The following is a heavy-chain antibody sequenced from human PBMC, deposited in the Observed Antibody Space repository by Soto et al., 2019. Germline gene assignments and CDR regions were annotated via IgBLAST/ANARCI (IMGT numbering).Heavy chain of an antibody. D-gene: IGHD1-1*01. V-gene: IGHV3-23*01. CDR1: GFTFSSYA. CDR3: AKDTGPWDWFDP. Sequence: AGGSLRLSCAASGFTFSSYAMSWVRQAPGKGLEWVSAISGSGGSTYYADSVKGRFTISRDNSKNTLYLQMNSLRAEDTAVYYCAKDTGPWDWFDPWGQGTLVTVSS. J-gene: IGHJ5*02. CDR2: ISGSGGST.